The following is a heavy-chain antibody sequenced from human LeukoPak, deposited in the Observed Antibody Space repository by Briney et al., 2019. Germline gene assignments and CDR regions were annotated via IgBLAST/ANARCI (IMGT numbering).Heavy chain of an antibody. Sequence: SETLSLTCTVSGGSISSSSYYWGWIRQPPGKGLEWIGSIYHSGSTYYNPSLKSRVTISVDTSKNQFSLKLSSVTAADTAVYYCASRYSGSWYDYYYGMDVWGQGTTVTVSS. CDR2: IYHSGST. CDR3: ASRYSGSWYDYYYGMDV. V-gene: IGHV4-39*07. D-gene: IGHD5-12*01. CDR1: GGSISSSSYY. J-gene: IGHJ6*02.